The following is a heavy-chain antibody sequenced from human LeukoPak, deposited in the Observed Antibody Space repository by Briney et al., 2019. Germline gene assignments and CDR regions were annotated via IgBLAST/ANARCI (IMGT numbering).Heavy chain of an antibody. V-gene: IGHV1-18*04. CDR3: ARDSDYSGNGNGDWFDP. D-gene: IGHD4-11*01. Sequence: GASVNVSYKASGFRFSSFGVSWVRQAPGQGLEWMGWISNYFAVTHYAEKFEDRVTMTVDTSTTTVYMELRSLKYDDTAIYYCARDSDYSGNGNGDWFDPWGQGTVVIVSS. CDR1: GFRFSSFG. J-gene: IGHJ5*02. CDR2: ISNYFAVT.